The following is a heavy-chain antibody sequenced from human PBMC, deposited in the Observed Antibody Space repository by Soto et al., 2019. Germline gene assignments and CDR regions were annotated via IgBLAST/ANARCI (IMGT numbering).Heavy chain of an antibody. Sequence: SETLSLTCTASGGSISNYFCNWIRQPAGKGLEWIGRIGNSGSTNYNPSLKSRITMSADTSRNQFSLKLNSVTAADTAVYYCARGGQDFWSGPFDYWGQGALVTVSS. J-gene: IGHJ4*02. V-gene: IGHV4-4*07. D-gene: IGHD3-3*01. CDR2: IGNSGST. CDR3: ARGGQDFWSGPFDY. CDR1: GGSISNYF.